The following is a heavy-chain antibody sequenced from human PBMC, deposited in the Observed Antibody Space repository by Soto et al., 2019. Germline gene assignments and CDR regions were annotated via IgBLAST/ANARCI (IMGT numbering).Heavy chain of an antibody. CDR1: GGSISSYY. CDR3: ARARQYQLLYYNWFDP. V-gene: IGHV4-59*01. Sequence: KPSETLSLTCTVSGGSISSYYWSWIRQPPGEGLEWIGYIYYSGSTNYNPSLKSRVTISVDTSKNQFSLKLSSVTAADTAVYYCARARQYQLLYYNWFDPWGQGTLVTVSS. J-gene: IGHJ5*02. D-gene: IGHD2-2*02. CDR2: IYYSGST.